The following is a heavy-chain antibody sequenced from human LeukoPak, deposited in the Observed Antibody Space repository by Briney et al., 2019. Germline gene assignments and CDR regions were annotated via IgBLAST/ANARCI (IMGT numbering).Heavy chain of an antibody. V-gene: IGHV3-11*04. CDR1: GFIFSDYY. J-gene: IGHJ4*02. D-gene: IGHD1-26*01. CDR3: ARREGGFYSWGIAY. CDR2: ITSSGSTI. Sequence: GGSLRLSCAASGFIFSDYYMSWIRQAPGKGLEWLSYITSSGSTIYYADSVKGRFTISRDNAKNSLYLQMNSLRAEDTAVYYCARREGGFYSWGIAYWGQGNLVTVSS.